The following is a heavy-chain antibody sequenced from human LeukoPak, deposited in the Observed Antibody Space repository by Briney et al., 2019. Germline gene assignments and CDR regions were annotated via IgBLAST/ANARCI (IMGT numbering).Heavy chain of an antibody. CDR3: ARGPTVLRYFDWLPQH. CDR2: INHSGST. J-gene: IGHJ4*02. CDR1: GGSFSGYY. Sequence: SETLSLTCAVYGGSFSGYYWSWIRQPPGKGLEWIGEINHSGSTNYNPSLKSRVTTSVDTSKNQFSLKLSSVTAADTAVYYCARGPTVLRYFDWLPQHWGQGTLVTVSS. D-gene: IGHD3-9*01. V-gene: IGHV4-34*01.